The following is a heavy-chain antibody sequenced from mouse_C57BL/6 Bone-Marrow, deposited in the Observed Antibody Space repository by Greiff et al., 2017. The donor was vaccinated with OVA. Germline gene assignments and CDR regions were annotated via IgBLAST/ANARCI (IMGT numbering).Heavy chain of an antibody. J-gene: IGHJ4*01. CDR1: GYSIPSGYY. CDR3: AKGRYYGPYAMDY. Sequence: VQLKESGPGLVKPSQSLSLTCSVTGYSIPSGYYWNWIRQFPGNKLEWMGYISYDGSNNYNPSLKNRISITRDTSKNQFFLKLNSVTTEDTATYYCAKGRYYGPYAMDYWGQGTSVTVSS. V-gene: IGHV3-6*01. CDR2: ISYDGSN. D-gene: IGHD1-1*01.